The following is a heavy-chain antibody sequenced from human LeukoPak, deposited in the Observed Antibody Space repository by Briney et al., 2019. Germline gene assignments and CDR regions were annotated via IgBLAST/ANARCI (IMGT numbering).Heavy chain of an antibody. CDR1: GGTFSSYA. CDR2: IIPIFGTA. Sequence: SVKVSCKASGGTFSSYAISWVRQAPGQGLEWMGGIIPIFGTANYAQKFQGRVTITRNTSISTAYMELSSLRSEDTAVYYCARGRSLWFGELLLFDYWGQGTLVTVSS. CDR3: ARGRSLWFGELLLFDY. J-gene: IGHJ4*02. D-gene: IGHD3-10*01. V-gene: IGHV1-69*05.